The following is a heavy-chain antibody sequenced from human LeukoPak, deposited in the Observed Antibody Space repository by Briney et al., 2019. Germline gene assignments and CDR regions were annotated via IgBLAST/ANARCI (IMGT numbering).Heavy chain of an antibody. CDR3: ASRGSYYAFDI. Sequence: GGSLRLSCAASGFTFSSYAMSWVRQAPGKGLEWVSSISGSGGSTYYVDSVKGRFTISRDNSKNTLFLQMNSLRAEDTAIYYCASRGSYYAFDIWGQGTMVTVSS. CDR2: ISGSGGST. J-gene: IGHJ3*02. CDR1: GFTFSSYA. D-gene: IGHD1-26*01. V-gene: IGHV3-23*01.